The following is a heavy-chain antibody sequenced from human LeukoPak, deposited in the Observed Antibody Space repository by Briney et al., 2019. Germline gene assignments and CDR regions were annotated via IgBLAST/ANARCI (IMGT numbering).Heavy chain of an antibody. V-gene: IGHV3-23*01. Sequence: GGSLRLSCAASGFTFSTYTMSWVRQAPGKGLEWVSAINTGGGTSSADSVKGRLTISRDNSESTLYLQMSSLRAEDTAVYYCARGLDSVTWGPFDIWGQGTVVTVSS. CDR3: ARGLDSVTWGPFDI. D-gene: IGHD2-2*03. J-gene: IGHJ3*02. CDR1: GFTFSTYT. CDR2: INTGGGT.